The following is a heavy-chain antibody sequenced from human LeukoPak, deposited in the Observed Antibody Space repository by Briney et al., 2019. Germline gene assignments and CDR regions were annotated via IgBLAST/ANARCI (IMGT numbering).Heavy chain of an antibody. CDR3: TRHGDYYVDY. J-gene: IGHJ4*02. D-gene: IGHD4-17*01. CDR2: IYHSGST. CDR1: GGSISSGGYS. V-gene: IGHV4-30-2*01. Sequence: SETLSLTCAVSGGSISSGGYSWSWLRQPPGKGLEWIGYIYHSGSTNYNPSLKSRVTLSVDKSKNQFSLKLSSVTAADTAMYYCTRHGDYYVDYWGQGTLVSVSS.